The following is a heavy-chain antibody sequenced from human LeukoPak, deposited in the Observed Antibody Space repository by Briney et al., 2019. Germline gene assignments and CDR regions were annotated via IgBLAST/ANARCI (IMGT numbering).Heavy chain of an antibody. CDR3: ARDLAMIVGGWFDP. V-gene: IGHV3-30-3*01. CDR2: ISYDGSNK. CDR1: GFTFSSYA. D-gene: IGHD3-22*01. J-gene: IGHJ5*02. Sequence: GGSLRLSCAASGFTFSSYAMHWVRQAPGKGLEWVAVISYDGSNKYYADSVKGRFTISRDNSKNTLYLQMNSLRAEDTAMYYCARDLAMIVGGWFDPWGQGTLVTVSS.